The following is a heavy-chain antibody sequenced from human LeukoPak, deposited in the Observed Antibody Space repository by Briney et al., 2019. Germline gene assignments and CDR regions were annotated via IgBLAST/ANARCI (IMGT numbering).Heavy chain of an antibody. CDR1: GYTFTSYA. CDR2: INAGNGNT. J-gene: IGHJ6*02. V-gene: IGHV1-3*01. D-gene: IGHD1-26*01. Sequence: ASVKVSCKASGYTFTSYAMHWVRQAPGQRLEWMGWINAGNGNTKYSQKFQGRVTITRDTSASTAYMELSSLRSEDTAVYYCARDRVVGATTGYYYYGMDVWGQGTTVTVSS. CDR3: ARDRVVGATTGYYYYGMDV.